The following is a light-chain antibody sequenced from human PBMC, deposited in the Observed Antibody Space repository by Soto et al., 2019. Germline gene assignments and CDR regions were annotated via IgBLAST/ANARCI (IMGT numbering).Light chain of an antibody. Sequence: DIQMTQSPSSLSASVGDRVTITCQASQDISNYLNWYQQKPGKAPKLLIYDASNLETGVPSRFSGSGSGTDFTLTISSLQPEDFATYYCQQSYITPPLTFGGGTKVDIK. CDR3: QQSYITPPLT. CDR1: QDISNY. J-gene: IGKJ4*01. V-gene: IGKV1-39*01. CDR2: DAS.